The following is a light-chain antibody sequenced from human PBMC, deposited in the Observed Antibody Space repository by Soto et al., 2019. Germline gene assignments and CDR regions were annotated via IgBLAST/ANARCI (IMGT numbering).Light chain of an antibody. J-gene: IGKJ1*01. CDR2: TAS. V-gene: IGKV1-5*03. CDR1: QSIGIW. CDR3: QQYKDYPWT. Sequence: IPMTQSPSTLSASVGDRVAITCRASQSIGIWLAWYQQKPGKAPRFLIYTASTLESGVPSRFSGSGSGTEFTLTISSLQPDDFATYYCQQYKDYPWTFGQGTKVEFK.